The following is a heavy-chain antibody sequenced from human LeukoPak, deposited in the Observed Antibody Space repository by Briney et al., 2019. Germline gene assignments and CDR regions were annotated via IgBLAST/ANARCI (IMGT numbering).Heavy chain of an antibody. D-gene: IGHD3-16*01. J-gene: IGHJ1*01. V-gene: IGHV3-30*18. CDR2: ISYDGSNK. CDR3: AKDWGDYWKYFQH. CDR1: GFTFSSYG. Sequence: GGSLRLSCAASGFTFSSYGMHWVRQAPGKGLKWVAVISYDGSNKYYADSVKGRFTISRDNSKNTLYLQMNSLRAEDTAVYYCAKDWGDYWKYFQHWGQGTLVTVSS.